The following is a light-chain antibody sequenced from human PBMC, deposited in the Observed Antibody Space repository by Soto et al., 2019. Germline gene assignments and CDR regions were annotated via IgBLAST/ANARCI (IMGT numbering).Light chain of an antibody. CDR3: QQYGSSSYT. V-gene: IGKV3-20*01. J-gene: IGKJ2*01. CDR1: QSVASSY. Sequence: EIVLTQSPGTRSLSPGEGATLSCRASQSVASSYLAWYQQKPGQAPRLLIYGASNWATGIPDRFSGGGSGTDFTLTISRLEPEDFAVYYCQQYGSSSYTFGQGTKLEIK. CDR2: GAS.